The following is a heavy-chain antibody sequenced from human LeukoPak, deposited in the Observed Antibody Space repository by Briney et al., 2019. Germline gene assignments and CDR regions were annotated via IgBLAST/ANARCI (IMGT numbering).Heavy chain of an antibody. V-gene: IGHV5-51*01. CDR2: IYPGDSDT. D-gene: IGHD6-6*01. CDR3: ARQPYGVTVRPDFDY. J-gene: IGHJ4*02. Sequence: GESLKISCKGSGYSFTNYWIGWVRQMPGKGLEWMGIIYPGDSDTTYSPSFQGQVTISADKSISTAYLQWSSLKASDTAMYYCARQPYGVTVRPDFDYWGQGTLVTVSS. CDR1: GYSFTNYW.